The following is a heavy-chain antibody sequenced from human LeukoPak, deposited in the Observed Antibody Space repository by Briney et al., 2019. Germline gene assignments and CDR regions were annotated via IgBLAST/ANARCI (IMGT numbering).Heavy chain of an antibody. Sequence: PSETLSLTCTVSGGSISSGSYYWSWIRQPAGKGLEWIGHIYTSGGTNYNPSLKSRVTISVDTSKNQFSLKLSSVTAADTAVYYCARDMREYQLLSGFDPWGQGTLVTVSS. D-gene: IGHD2-2*01. CDR1: GGSISSGSYY. J-gene: IGHJ5*02. CDR3: ARDMREYQLLSGFDP. V-gene: IGHV4-61*09. CDR2: IYTSGGT.